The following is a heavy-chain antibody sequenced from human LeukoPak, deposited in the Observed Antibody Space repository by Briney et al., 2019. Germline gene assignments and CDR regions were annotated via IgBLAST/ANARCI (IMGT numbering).Heavy chain of an antibody. V-gene: IGHV4-30-2*01. CDR2: IDSETT. D-gene: IGHD2-15*01. CDR1: GVFISSGGFY. CDR3: ARSGGYCSGGRCYNFDS. J-gene: IGHJ4*02. Sequence: SQTLSLTCSVSGVFISSGGFYWNWIRQPPGKGLEWIGYIDSETTHFNPSLKSRVTISVDRSKNQFSLRLASVTAADTAVFYCARSGGYCSGGRCYNFDSWGQGTLVTVSS.